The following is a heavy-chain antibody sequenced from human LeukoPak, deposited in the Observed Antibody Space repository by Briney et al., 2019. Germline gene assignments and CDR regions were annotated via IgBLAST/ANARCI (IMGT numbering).Heavy chain of an antibody. J-gene: IGHJ4*02. Sequence: ASVKVSCKASGYTFTGYYIHWVRQAPGQGLEWMGIINPSGGSANYAQKFQGSVTMTTDTSTSTAYMELRSLRSDDTAVYYCARAPIVGATTSRYFDYWGQGTLVTVSS. CDR1: GYTFTGYY. D-gene: IGHD1-26*01. CDR2: INPSGGSA. V-gene: IGHV1-46*01. CDR3: ARAPIVGATTSRYFDY.